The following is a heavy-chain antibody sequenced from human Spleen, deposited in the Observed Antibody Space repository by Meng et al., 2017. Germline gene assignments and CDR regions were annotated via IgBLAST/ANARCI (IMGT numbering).Heavy chain of an antibody. CDR2: IHTNTGNP. J-gene: IGHJ4*02. CDR1: GYTFTSYA. V-gene: IGHV7-4-1*02. D-gene: IGHD3-3*02. CDR3: ARGDHFWSGYFDY. Sequence: ASVKVSCKASGYTFTSYAINWVRQAPGRGLEWLGWIHTNTGNPTYAQGLTGRFVFSLDTSASTAYLEISSLKVEDTAVYYCARGDHFWSGYFDYWGQGTLVTVSS.